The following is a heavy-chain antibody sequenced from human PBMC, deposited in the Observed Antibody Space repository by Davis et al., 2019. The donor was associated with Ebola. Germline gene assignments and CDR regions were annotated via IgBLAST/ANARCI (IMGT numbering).Heavy chain of an antibody. CDR3: ARVRYSSGWMRPSYGMDV. J-gene: IGHJ6*04. D-gene: IGHD6-19*01. CDR1: GYTFTSYG. Sequence: ASVKVSCKASGYTFTSYGITWVRQAPGQGLEWMGWMNPNSGNTGYAQKFQGRVTMTRNTSISTAYMELRSLRSDDTAVYYCARVRYSSGWMRPSYGMDVWGKGTTVTVSS. CDR2: MNPNSGNT. V-gene: IGHV1-8*02.